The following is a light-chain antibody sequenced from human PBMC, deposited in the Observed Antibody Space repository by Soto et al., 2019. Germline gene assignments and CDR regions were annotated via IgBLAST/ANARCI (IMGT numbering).Light chain of an antibody. J-gene: IGKJ1*01. V-gene: IGKV3-20*01. CDR1: QSVSSSY. Sequence: EIVSTQSPGTLSFSPGERATLSCRASQSVSSSYLACYQQKPGQAPRLLIYGASSRATGIPDRFSGSGSGTDFTLTISRLEPEDFAVYYCQQYGSSPWTFGQGTKVDNK. CDR3: QQYGSSPWT. CDR2: GAS.